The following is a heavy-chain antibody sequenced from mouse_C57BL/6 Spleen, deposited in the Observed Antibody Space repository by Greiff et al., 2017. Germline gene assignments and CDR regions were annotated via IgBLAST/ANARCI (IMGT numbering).Heavy chain of an antibody. V-gene: IGHV5-12*01. CDR3: ASAVEEDCMDY. J-gene: IGHJ4*01. CDR2: ISNGGGST. Sequence: EVQLVESGGGLVQPGGSLKLSCAASGFTFSDYYMYWVRQTPAKRLEWVAYISNGGGSTYYPATVKGRFIISRDNAKNTLYLQMSRLKSEDTAMYYCASAVEEDCMDYWGQGTSVTVSS. CDR1: GFTFSDYY.